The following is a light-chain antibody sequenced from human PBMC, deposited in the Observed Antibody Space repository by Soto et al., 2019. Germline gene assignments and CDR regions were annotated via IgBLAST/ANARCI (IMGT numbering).Light chain of an antibody. CDR3: QQYNNWPPTCT. J-gene: IGKJ1*01. Sequence: EIVLTESPATLSLSPGERATLSCRASQSVIRYVAWYQQNPGQALRLLIYGASNRATGIPARFSGSGSGTEFTLTISSLQSEDFVVYCCQQYNNWPPTCTFGQGTKV. CDR2: GAS. V-gene: IGKV3D-15*01. CDR1: QSVIRY.